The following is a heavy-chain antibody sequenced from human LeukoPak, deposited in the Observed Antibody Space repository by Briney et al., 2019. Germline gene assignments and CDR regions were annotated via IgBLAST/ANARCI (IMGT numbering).Heavy chain of an antibody. Sequence: GGSLRLPCAASGFTFSSYSMNWVRQAPGKGLEWVSSITSSSSYIYHADSVKGRFTISRDNAKNSLYLQMNSLRAEDTAVYYCARDPYSGYFDYWGQGTLVTVSS. D-gene: IGHD6-13*01. J-gene: IGHJ4*02. CDR1: GFTFSSYS. CDR2: ITSSSSYI. CDR3: ARDPYSGYFDY. V-gene: IGHV3-21*01.